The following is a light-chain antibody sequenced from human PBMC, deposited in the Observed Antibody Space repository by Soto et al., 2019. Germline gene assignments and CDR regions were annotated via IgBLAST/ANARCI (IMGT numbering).Light chain of an antibody. CDR2: DVS. J-gene: IGLJ1*01. Sequence: SALTQPASVSGSPGQSITVSCTGASSDVGGYNYVSWYQQHPGKAPRLMIYDVSNRPSGVPNRFSGSKSGNTASLTISGLQAEDEADYYCSSYTSSSTYVFGTGTKVTVL. V-gene: IGLV2-14*01. CDR1: SSDVGGYNY. CDR3: SSYTSSSTYV.